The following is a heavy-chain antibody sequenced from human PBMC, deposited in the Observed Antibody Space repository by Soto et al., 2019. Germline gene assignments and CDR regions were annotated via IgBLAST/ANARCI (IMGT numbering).Heavy chain of an antibody. V-gene: IGHV3-23*01. Sequence: EVQLLDSGGGLVQPGGSLRLSCAASGFTFSNYAMTWVRQGPGKGLEWVSGISGGGGRSYYADSVKGRFTISRDNSTSTLYLQMNSLRAEDTAVYYSAKANFVWSSEQPYYFDYWGQGTLLTVSS. CDR1: GFTFSNYA. CDR3: AKANFVWSSEQPYYFDY. CDR2: ISGGGGRS. D-gene: IGHD3-16*01. J-gene: IGHJ4*02.